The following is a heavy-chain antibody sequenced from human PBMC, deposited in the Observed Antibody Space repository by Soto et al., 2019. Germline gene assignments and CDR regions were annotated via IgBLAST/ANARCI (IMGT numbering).Heavy chain of an antibody. CDR1: GGTFNTYT. Sequence: ASVKVSCKASGGTFNTYTFSWARQAPGQGLEWMGSILPIMGSVNYAHDFRGRLSITADPSTTTAYMELTSLTSHDTAMYYCARIPRYSYATSDPLDNWGQGTLVTVSS. D-gene: IGHD2-15*01. V-gene: IGHV1-69*08. J-gene: IGHJ4*02. CDR2: ILPIMGSV. CDR3: ARIPRYSYATSDPLDN.